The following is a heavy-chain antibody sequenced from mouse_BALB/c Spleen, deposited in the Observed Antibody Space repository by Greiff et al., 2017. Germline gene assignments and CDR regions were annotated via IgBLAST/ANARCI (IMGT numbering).Heavy chain of an antibody. CDR3: ARREARATGYAMDY. D-gene: IGHD3-1*01. J-gene: IGHJ4*01. V-gene: IGHV2-2*02. CDR2: IWSGGST. CDR1: GFSLTSYG. Sequence: VKLMESGPGLVQPSQSLSITCTVSGFSLTSYGVHWVRQSPGKGLEWLGVIWSGGSTDYNAAFISRLSISKDNSKSQVFFKMNSLQANDTAIYYCARREARATGYAMDYWGQGTSVTVSS.